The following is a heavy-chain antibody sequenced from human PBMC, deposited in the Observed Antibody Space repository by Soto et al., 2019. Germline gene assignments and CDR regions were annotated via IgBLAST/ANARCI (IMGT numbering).Heavy chain of an antibody. D-gene: IGHD3-10*01. J-gene: IGHJ6*02. CDR1: GGSISSGDYY. CDR3: ARGGLLVREYYYYGMDV. Sequence: SETLSLTCTVSGGSISSGDYYWSWIRQPPGKGLEWIGYIYYSGSTYYNPSLKSRVTISVDTSKNQFSLKLSSVTAADTAVYYCARGGLLVREYYYYGMDVWGQGTTVTVS. CDR2: IYYSGST. V-gene: IGHV4-30-4*01.